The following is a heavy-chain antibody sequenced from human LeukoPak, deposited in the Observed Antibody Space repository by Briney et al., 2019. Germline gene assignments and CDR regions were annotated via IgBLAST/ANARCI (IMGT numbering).Heavy chain of an antibody. J-gene: IGHJ4*02. CDR3: VEGGAARFDY. CDR2: ISGSDGST. Sequence: GGSLRLSCAASGFTFCNYATRWVRQAPGKGLEWVSAISGSDGSTNYADSVKGRSTISKDNSKNTPYLQMNSLRAEETAVYYRVEGGAARFDYWGQETLVAVSS. D-gene: IGHD5-18*01. V-gene: IGHV3-23*01. CDR1: GFTFCNYA.